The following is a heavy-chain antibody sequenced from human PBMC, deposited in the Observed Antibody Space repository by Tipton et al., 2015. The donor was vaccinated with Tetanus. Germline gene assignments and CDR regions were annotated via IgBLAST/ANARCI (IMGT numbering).Heavy chain of an antibody. D-gene: IGHD6-13*01. J-gene: IGHJ5*02. CDR2: INHTGST. CDR3: ARGRQRLVPAGFDL. Sequence: TLSLTCDVYDGSFSAYYWTWIRQPPGKGLEWIGEINHTGSTNYNPSLRRRVTISIGTSNNQFSLKLNSVTAADSAVYYCARGRQRLVPAGFDLWGQGILVIVSA. CDR1: DGSFSAYY. V-gene: IGHV4-34*01.